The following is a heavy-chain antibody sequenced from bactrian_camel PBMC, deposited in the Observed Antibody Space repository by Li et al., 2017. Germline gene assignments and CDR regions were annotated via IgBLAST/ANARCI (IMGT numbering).Heavy chain of an antibody. CDR1: GFKLPNLC. CDR3: AFEIQPHVGGLDYSQGAPMAPLCPTQGY. J-gene: IGHJ4*01. V-gene: IGHV3S9*01. D-gene: IGHD7*01. Sequence: HVQLVESGGGSVQAGGSLTLSCVVSGFKLPNLCMGWIRQAPGKEREGVAGIDSDGTTSFADSMKGRATISQDNAKNTLYLQMNSLKPEDTGMYYCAFEIQPHVGGLDYSQGAPMAPLCPTQGYWGQGTQVTVS. CDR2: IDSDGTT.